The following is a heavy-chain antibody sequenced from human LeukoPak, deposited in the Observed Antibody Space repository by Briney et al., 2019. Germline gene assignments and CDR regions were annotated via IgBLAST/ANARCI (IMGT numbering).Heavy chain of an antibody. J-gene: IGHJ4*02. CDR1: GFTFSSYA. D-gene: IGHD3-22*01. CDR2: LSYDGSNR. CDR3: ARDLEGNYYDSSGYSLNPTFDY. Sequence: GRSLRLSCAASGFTFSSYAMHWVRQAPGKGLEWVAVLSYDGSNRYYADSVKGRFTISRDNSKNTLYLQMNSLRAEDTAVYYCARDLEGNYYDSSGYSLNPTFDYWGQGTLVTVSS. V-gene: IGHV3-30-3*01.